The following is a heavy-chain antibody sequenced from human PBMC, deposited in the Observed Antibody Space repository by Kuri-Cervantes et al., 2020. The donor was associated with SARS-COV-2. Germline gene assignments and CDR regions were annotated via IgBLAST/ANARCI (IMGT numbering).Heavy chain of an antibody. D-gene: IGHD6-13*01. CDR3: ARRVSSSWPNWFDP. V-gene: IGHV3-53*04. CDR1: GFTFSSYA. J-gene: IGHJ5*02. CDR2: IYSGGST. Sequence: GESLKISCAASGFTFSSYAMSWVRQAPGKGLEWVSVIYSGGSTYYADSVKGRFTISRHNSKNTLYLQMNSLRAEDTAVYYCARRVSSSWPNWFDPWGQGTLVTVSS.